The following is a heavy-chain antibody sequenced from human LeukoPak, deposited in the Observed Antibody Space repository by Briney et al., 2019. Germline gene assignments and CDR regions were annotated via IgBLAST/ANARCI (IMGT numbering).Heavy chain of an antibody. V-gene: IGHV4-34*01. CDR1: GGSFSGYY. J-gene: IGHJ3*02. Sequence: SETLSLTCAVYGGSFSGYYWSWIRQPPGKGLEWIGEINHSGSTNYNPSLKSRVTISVGTSKNQFSLKLSSVTAADTAVYYCAREENIAVAGIDIWGQGTMVTVSS. CDR2: INHSGST. D-gene: IGHD6-19*01. CDR3: AREENIAVAGIDI.